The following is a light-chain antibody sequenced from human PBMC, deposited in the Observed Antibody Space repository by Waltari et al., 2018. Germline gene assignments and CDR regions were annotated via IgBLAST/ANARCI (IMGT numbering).Light chain of an antibody. J-gene: IGLJ1*01. Sequence: QSVLTQPPSASGTPGQRVTIPCSGRSSNVGFNSVSWYQQIPGPAPKLLILRDNHRPSGVPDRFSGSKSGASASLAVSGLRSEDEADYYCAVWDDSLGTFVFGTGTQVTVL. CDR3: AVWDDSLGTFV. CDR2: RDN. V-gene: IGLV1-47*01. CDR1: SSNVGFNS.